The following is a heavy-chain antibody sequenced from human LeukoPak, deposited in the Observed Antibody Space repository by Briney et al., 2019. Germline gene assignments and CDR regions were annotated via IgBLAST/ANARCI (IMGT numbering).Heavy chain of an antibody. V-gene: IGHV1-69*05. J-gene: IGHJ6*03. CDR3: ARSDLYYYGSGSYYPRPGYYYYMDV. Sequence: SVKVSCKASRGTFSSYAISWVRQAPGQGLEWMGGIIPIFGTANYAQKFQGRVTITTDESTSTAYMELSSLRSEDTAVYYCARSDLYYYGSGSYYPRPGYYYYMDVWGKGTTVTVSS. CDR2: IIPIFGTA. CDR1: RGTFSSYA. D-gene: IGHD3-10*01.